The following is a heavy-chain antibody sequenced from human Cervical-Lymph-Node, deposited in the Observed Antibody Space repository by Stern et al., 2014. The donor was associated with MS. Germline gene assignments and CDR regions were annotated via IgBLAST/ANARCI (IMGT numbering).Heavy chain of an antibody. CDR1: GFTFNNYA. CDR2: ISYDGSEK. V-gene: IGHV3-30*04. J-gene: IGHJ1*01. Sequence: VHLVESGGGVVQPGRSLRLSCAASGFTFNNYALQWVRQAPGKGLEWVASISYDGSEKYYADSVRGRFTISRDDFKKTVYLQMSSLRTEDTAIYYCARDFFSDSTSALQHWGQGSLVTVSS. D-gene: IGHD1-26*01. CDR3: ARDFFSDSTSALQH.